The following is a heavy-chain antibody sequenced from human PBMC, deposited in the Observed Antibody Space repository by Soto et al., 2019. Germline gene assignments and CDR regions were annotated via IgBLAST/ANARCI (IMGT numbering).Heavy chain of an antibody. Sequence: QLQLQESGPGLVKPSETLSLTCTVSGGSISSSSYYWGWIRQPPGKGLEWIGSIYYSGSPYYNPYLKSRVTISVDTSKNQFSLKLGSVTAADTAVYYCARGIAVDIDAYYFDYWGQGTLVTVSS. CDR1: GGSISSSSYY. J-gene: IGHJ4*02. CDR3: ARGIAVDIDAYYFDY. V-gene: IGHV4-39*01. CDR2: IYYSGSP. D-gene: IGHD6-19*01.